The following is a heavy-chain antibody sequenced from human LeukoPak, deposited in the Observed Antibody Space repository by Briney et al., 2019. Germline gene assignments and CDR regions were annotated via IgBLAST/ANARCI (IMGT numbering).Heavy chain of an antibody. J-gene: IGHJ4*02. Sequence: SETLSLTCTVSGGSISSGGYYWSWIRHHPGKGPEWIGYIDYSGSTFYNPSLKSRVTISVDTSKNQFSLKLNSVTAADTAVYYCARDEVTTKGFDYWGQGTLVTVSS. D-gene: IGHD4-17*01. CDR2: IDYSGST. V-gene: IGHV4-31*03. CDR1: GGSISSGGYY. CDR3: ARDEVTTKGFDY.